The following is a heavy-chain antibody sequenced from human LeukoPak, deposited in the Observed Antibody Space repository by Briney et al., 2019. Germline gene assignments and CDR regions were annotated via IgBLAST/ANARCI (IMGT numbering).Heavy chain of an antibody. Sequence: SETLSLTCTVSGGSISSYYWSWIRQPPGKGLEWIGYIYYSGSTNYNPSLKSRVTISVDTSKNQFSLKLSSVTAADTAVYYCARQKKTEGFDYWGQGTLVTVSS. J-gene: IGHJ4*02. D-gene: IGHD2-21*02. CDR3: ARQKKTEGFDY. CDR1: GGSISSYY. CDR2: IYYSGST. V-gene: IGHV4-59*08.